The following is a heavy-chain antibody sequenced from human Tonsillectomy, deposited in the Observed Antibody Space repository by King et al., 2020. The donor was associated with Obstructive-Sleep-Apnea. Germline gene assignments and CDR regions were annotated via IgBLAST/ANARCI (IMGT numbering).Heavy chain of an antibody. J-gene: IGHJ4*02. Sequence: EVQLVESGGGLVQPGGSLRLSCAASGFTVSSNYMSWVRQAPGKGLEWVSVIYSGGSTYYADSVKGRFTISRDNSKNTLYLQMNSLRAEDTAVYYCASGNFWSGYSYDYWGQGTLVTVSS. CDR1: GFTVSSNY. CDR2: IYSGGST. D-gene: IGHD3-3*01. V-gene: IGHV3-66*01. CDR3: ASGNFWSGYSYDY.